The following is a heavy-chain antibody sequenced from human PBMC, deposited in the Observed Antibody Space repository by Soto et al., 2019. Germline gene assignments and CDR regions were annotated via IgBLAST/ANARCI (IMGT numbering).Heavy chain of an antibody. J-gene: IGHJ4*02. CDR2: IWYDGSNK. CDR1: GFTFSSYG. Sequence: PGGSLRLSCAASGFTFSSYGMHWVRQAPGKGLEWVAVIWYDGSNKYYADSVKGRFTISRDNSKNTLYLQMNSLRAEDTAVYYCARELNVALLWFGEVGYWGQGTLVTVSS. D-gene: IGHD3-10*01. V-gene: IGHV3-33*01. CDR3: ARELNVALLWFGEVGY.